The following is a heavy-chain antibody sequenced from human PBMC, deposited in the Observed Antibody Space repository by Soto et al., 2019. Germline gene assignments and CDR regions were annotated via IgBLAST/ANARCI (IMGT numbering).Heavy chain of an antibody. Sequence: QVQLQESGPGLVKPSQTLSLTCTVSGGSISSGGYYWSWIRQHPGKGLEWIGYIYYSGSTYYNPSLKTRVTISVDTSKNQFSLKLSSLTAADTAVYYCAREGGIVGATAADYWGQGTLVTVSS. CDR2: IYYSGST. J-gene: IGHJ4*02. D-gene: IGHD1-26*01. CDR1: GGSISSGGYY. CDR3: AREGGIVGATAADY. V-gene: IGHV4-31*03.